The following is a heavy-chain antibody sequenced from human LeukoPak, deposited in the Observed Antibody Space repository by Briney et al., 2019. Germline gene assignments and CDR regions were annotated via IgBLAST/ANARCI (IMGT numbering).Heavy chain of an antibody. Sequence: GGSLRLSCAPSASSSSSDWMSWVSPAPGKGLGWVANIKKDGSEKYYVDSVKGRFTISRDNAKNSLYLQMNSLRAEDTAVYYCARDIHYYDSSDSDSDIWGQGTMVTVSS. CDR1: ASSSSSDW. V-gene: IGHV3-7*01. D-gene: IGHD3-22*01. J-gene: IGHJ3*02. CDR3: ARDIHYYDSSDSDSDI. CDR2: IKKDGSEK.